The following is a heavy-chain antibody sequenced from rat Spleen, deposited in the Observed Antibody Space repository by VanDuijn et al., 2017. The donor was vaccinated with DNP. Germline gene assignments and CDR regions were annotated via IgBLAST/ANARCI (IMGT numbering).Heavy chain of an antibody. D-gene: IGHD5-1*01. CDR2: ISSGGDNT. CDR3: ARHGGTGSSWYFDL. Sequence: EVQLVESGGGLVQPRGSMKLSCSASGFIFSNYYMAWVRQAPTKGLEWVASISSGGDNTHYRDSMKDRFTISRDNAKSTLYLQMDSLRSEETATYHCARHGGTGSSWYFDLWGPGAMVTVSS. V-gene: IGHV5S11*01. J-gene: IGHJ1*01. CDR1: GFIFSNYY.